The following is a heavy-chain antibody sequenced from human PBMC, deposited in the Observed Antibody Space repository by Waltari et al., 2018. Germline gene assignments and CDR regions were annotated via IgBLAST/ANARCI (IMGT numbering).Heavy chain of an antibody. CDR1: GYTFTSYG. V-gene: IGHV1-18*01. Sequence: QVQLVQSGAEVKKPGASVKVSCKASGYTFTSYGISWVRQAPGQGLEWMGWISAYNGNTNYAQKLQGRVTMTTDTSTSTAYMELRSLRSDDTAVYYCARDGYCSGGSCYSYYYYYGMDVWGQGTTVIVSS. CDR3: ARDGYCSGGSCYSYYYYYGMDV. J-gene: IGHJ6*02. D-gene: IGHD2-15*01. CDR2: ISAYNGNT.